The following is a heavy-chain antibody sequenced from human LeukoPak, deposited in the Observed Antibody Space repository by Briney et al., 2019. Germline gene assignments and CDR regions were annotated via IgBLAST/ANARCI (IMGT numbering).Heavy chain of an antibody. J-gene: IGHJ5*02. CDR2: ISYDGSNK. V-gene: IGHV3-30-3*01. Sequence: GGSLRLSCAASGFTFSSYAMHWVRQAPGKGLEWVAVISYDGSNKYYTDSVKGRFTISRDNSKNTLYLQMNSLRAEDTAVYYCAGESGDYSASGWFDPWGQGTLVTVSS. D-gene: IGHD4-11*01. CDR1: GFTFSSYA. CDR3: AGESGDYSASGWFDP.